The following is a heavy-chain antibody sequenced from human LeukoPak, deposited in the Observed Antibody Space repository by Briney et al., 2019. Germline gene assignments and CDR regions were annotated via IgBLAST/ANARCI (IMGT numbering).Heavy chain of an antibody. V-gene: IGHV4-59*01. Sequence: PSETLSLTCTVSGGSIKSYYWSWIRQPPGKGLEWIGQIYYSGSTNYNPSLKSRVTISLDTSKNQFSLKLNSVTAADTAVYYCARLYGSYWGYFEYWGPGTLVTVSS. CDR1: GGSIKSYY. CDR2: IYYSGST. J-gene: IGHJ4*02. D-gene: IGHD1-26*01. CDR3: ARLYGSYWGYFEY.